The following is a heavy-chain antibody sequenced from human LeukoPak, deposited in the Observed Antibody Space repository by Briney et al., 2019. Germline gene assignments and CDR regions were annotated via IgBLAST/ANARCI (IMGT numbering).Heavy chain of an antibody. CDR3: ARDHPRRYLYYYYYMDV. J-gene: IGHJ6*03. Sequence: PGGSLRLSCAASGFTFSSYWMHWVRQAPGKGLVWVSRINSDGSSTSYADSVKGRFTISRDNAKNTLYLQMNSLRAEDTAVYYCARDHPRRYLYYYYYMDVWGKGTTVTISS. CDR2: INSDGSST. V-gene: IGHV3-74*01. CDR1: GFTFSSYW. D-gene: IGHD2-2*01.